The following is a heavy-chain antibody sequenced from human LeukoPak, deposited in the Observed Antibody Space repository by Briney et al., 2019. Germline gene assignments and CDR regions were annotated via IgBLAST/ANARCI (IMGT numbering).Heavy chain of an antibody. V-gene: IGHV4-39*07. Sequence: PSETLSLTCSVSGGSISSSSYYWGWIRQPPGKGLEWIGTIYFSGSTYYNPSLRSRVTISVDTSKNQFSLKLSSVTAADTAVYCCARRTGYSSSWYPYWGQGTLVTVSS. J-gene: IGHJ4*02. CDR2: IYFSGST. D-gene: IGHD6-13*01. CDR1: GGSISSSSYY. CDR3: ARRTGYSSSWYPY.